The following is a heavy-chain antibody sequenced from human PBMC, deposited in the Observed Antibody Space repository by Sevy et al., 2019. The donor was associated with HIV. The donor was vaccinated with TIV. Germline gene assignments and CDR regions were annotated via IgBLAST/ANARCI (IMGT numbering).Heavy chain of an antibody. CDR1: GYTFTSYG. CDR2: ISAYNGNT. Sequence: ASVKVSCKASGYTFTSYGISWVRQAPGQGLEWMGWISAYNGNTNYAQKLQGRVTMTTDTSTSTAYMELRSLRSDDTAVYYCARDLRYCSGGSCYSFTWFDPWGQGTLVTVSS. CDR3: ARDLRYCSGGSCYSFTWFDP. D-gene: IGHD2-15*01. V-gene: IGHV1-18*01. J-gene: IGHJ5*02.